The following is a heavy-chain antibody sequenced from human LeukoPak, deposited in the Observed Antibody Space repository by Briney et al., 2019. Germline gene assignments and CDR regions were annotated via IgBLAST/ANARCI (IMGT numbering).Heavy chain of an antibody. CDR1: GYTFTGYY. Sequence: ASVKVSCKASGYTFTGYYMHWVRQAPGQGLEWMGWINPNSGGTNYAQKFRSRGTMTRDTSISTAYMQLSSLRSNDTAVYYCARLGYCSSTSCYTGDYYYYYYMDVWGKGTTVTVSS. V-gene: IGHV1-2*02. CDR2: INPNSGGT. J-gene: IGHJ6*03. CDR3: ARLGYCSSTSCYTGDYYYYYYMDV. D-gene: IGHD2-2*02.